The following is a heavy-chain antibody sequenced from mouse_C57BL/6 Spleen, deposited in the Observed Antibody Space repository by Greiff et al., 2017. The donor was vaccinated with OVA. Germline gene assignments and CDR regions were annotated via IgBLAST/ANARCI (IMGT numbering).Heavy chain of an antibody. J-gene: IGHJ1*03. CDR2: IHPNSGST. CDR1: GYTFTSYW. D-gene: IGHD1-3*01. V-gene: IGHV1-64*01. CDR3: ARRQLVDWYFDV. Sequence: QVQLQQPGAELVKPGASVKLSCKASGYTFTSYWMHWVKQRPGQGLEWIGMIHPNSGSTNYNEKFKSKATLTVDKSSSTAYMQLSSLTSEDSAVYYCARRQLVDWYFDVWGTGTTVTVSS.